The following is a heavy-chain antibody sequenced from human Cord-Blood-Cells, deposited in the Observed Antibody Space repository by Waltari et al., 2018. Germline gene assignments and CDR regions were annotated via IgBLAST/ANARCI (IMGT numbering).Heavy chain of an antibody. D-gene: IGHD2-21*02. V-gene: IGHV3-48*03. CDR3: ARGTALEYFQH. J-gene: IGHJ1*01. CDR1: GFTFSSYE. CDR2: ISSSGSTV. Sequence: EVQLVESGGGLVQPGGSLRLSCAASGFTFSSYEMNWVRQAPGKGLEWGSYISSSGSTVYYADSVKGRFTISRDNAKNSLYLKMNSLRAEDTAVYYCARGTALEYFQHWGQGTLVTVSS.